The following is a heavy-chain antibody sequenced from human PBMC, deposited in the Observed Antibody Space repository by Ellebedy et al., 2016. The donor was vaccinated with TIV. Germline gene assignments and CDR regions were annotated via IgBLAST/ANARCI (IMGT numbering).Heavy chain of an antibody. Sequence: GSLRLXXAVYGGSFSGYYWSWIRQPPGKGLEWIGEINHSGSTNYNPSLKSRVTISVDTSKNQFSLKLSSVTAADTAVYYCARGFRNWGQGTLVTVSS. CDR2: INHSGST. CDR3: ARGFRN. CDR1: GGSFSGYY. J-gene: IGHJ4*02. V-gene: IGHV4-34*01.